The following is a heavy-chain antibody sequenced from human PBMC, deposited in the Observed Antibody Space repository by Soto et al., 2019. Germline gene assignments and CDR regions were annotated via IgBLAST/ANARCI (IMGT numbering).Heavy chain of an antibody. V-gene: IGHV1-69*13. D-gene: IGHD2-2*01. CDR3: VRDKRVVVEGHWFDP. CDR2: IIPIFGTA. Sequence: ASVKVSCKASGGTFSSYAISWVRQAPGQGLEWMGGIIPIFGTANYAQKFQGRVTITADESTSTAYMELSSLRSEDTAVYYCVRDKRVVVEGHWFDPWGQGTLVTVSS. CDR1: GGTFSSYA. J-gene: IGHJ5*02.